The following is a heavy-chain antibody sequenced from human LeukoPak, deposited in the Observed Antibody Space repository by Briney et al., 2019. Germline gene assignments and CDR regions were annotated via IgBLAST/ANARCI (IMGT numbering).Heavy chain of an antibody. CDR2: INHSGST. CDR3: ARGRSPYYYGSGSYGYYFDY. CDR1: GGSFSGYY. D-gene: IGHD3-10*01. J-gene: IGHJ4*02. V-gene: IGHV4-34*01. Sequence: SETLSLTCAVYGGSFSGYYWSWIRQPPGKGLEWIGEINHSGSTNYNPSLKSRVTISVDTSKNQFSLKLSPVTAADTAVYYCARGRSPYYYGSGSYGYYFDYWGQGTLVTVSS.